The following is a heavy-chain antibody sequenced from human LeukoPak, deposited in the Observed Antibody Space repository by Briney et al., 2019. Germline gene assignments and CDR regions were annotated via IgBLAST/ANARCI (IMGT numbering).Heavy chain of an antibody. CDR2: ISASNGQT. D-gene: IGHD2-8*01. V-gene: IGHV1-18*01. Sequence: ASVKVSCKASGYNFNIYGLTWVRQAPGQGLEWMGWISASNGQTNYAQKFQGRVSMTTDTSTTTAYVEIRSLTSGDTATYYCAKAMYASSSAVDWGQGTLVTVS. CDR1: GYNFNIYG. CDR3: AKAMYASSSAVD. J-gene: IGHJ4*02.